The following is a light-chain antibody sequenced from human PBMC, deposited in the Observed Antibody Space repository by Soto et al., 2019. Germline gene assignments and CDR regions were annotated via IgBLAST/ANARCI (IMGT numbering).Light chain of an antibody. J-gene: IGLJ2*01. V-gene: IGLV2-11*01. CDR1: SSDVGGYNY. Sequence: QSALTQPRSVSGSPGQSVTISCTGTSSDVGGYNYVSWYQQHPGKAPKGMIYDVSERPPGVPDRFSGSKSGNTASLTISGLQAEDEADYYCCSNAGSYEVFGGGTKLTVL. CDR3: CSNAGSYEV. CDR2: DVS.